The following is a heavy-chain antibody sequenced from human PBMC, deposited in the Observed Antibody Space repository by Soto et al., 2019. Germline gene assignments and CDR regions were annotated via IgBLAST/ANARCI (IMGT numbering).Heavy chain of an antibody. Sequence: GGSLRLSCAASGFTFSSYNMNWVRQAPGKGLEWVSYISSSGSTIYYADSVKGRFTISRDNAKNSLYLQMNSLRAEDTAVYYCARDRGTLIRGVPKTNWCDPWGQGTLVTVSS. D-gene: IGHD3-10*01. V-gene: IGHV3-48*01. J-gene: IGHJ5*02. CDR3: ARDRGTLIRGVPKTNWCDP. CDR1: GFTFSSYN. CDR2: ISSSGSTI.